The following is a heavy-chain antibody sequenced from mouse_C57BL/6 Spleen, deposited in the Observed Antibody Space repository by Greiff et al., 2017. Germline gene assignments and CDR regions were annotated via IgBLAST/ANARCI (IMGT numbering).Heavy chain of an antibody. CDR2: ILPGSGST. Sequence: QVQLQQSGAELMKPSASVTLSCTATGYTFTGYWLECVKRRSGHGLEWSGEILPGSGSTNYNEKFKSKATFTADTSSNTAYMQLSSLTTEDSAIDYCARSTVVAPFAYWGQGTLVTVSA. D-gene: IGHD1-1*01. J-gene: IGHJ3*01. CDR1: GYTFTGYW. V-gene: IGHV1-9*01. CDR3: ARSTVVAPFAY.